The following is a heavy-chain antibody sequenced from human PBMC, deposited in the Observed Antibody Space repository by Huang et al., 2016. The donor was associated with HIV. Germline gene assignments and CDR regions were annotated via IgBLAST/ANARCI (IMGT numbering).Heavy chain of an antibody. CDR3: AIGQYTSTPNAFDL. CDR1: GYKFTGYY. V-gene: IGHV1-2*06. D-gene: IGHD2-2*02. Sequence: QVHLVQSGADMKKPGASVTVSCKASGYKFTGYYIHWVRQAPGQGLEGMGRGNPKTGVTYYAQKFQGRVTMTTDASVTTGYMELRSLTSDDTAIYYCAIGQYTSTPNAFDLWGQGTLVTVSS. CDR2: GNPKTGVT. J-gene: IGHJ3*01.